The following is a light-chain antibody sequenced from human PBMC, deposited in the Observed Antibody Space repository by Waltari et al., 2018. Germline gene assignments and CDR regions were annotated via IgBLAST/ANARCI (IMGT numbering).Light chain of an antibody. CDR1: QCISNY. V-gene: IGKV1-27*01. CDR2: AAS. J-gene: IGKJ3*01. CDR3: QKYNSALFT. Sequence: DIQTTQSPSSLSASVGDRVTINCRASQCISNYFAWYQQKPGKVPKLLIYAASTLQSGVPSRFSGSGSGTDFTLTISSLQPEDVATYYCQKYNSALFTFGPGTKVDIK.